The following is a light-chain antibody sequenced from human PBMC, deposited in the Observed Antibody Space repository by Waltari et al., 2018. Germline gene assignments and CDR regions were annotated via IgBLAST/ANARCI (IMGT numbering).Light chain of an antibody. Sequence: DIQMTQSPSSLSASLGDRITITCQARQDIPDHLHWYQHHPGQAPNLLIHDASNLQAGVPSRCSGSGSGTYYTFTISSLQPEEIATDYCQQYDNHPPYTFGQGTKVEI. CDR1: QDIPDH. CDR2: DAS. V-gene: IGKV1-33*01. J-gene: IGKJ2*01. CDR3: QQYDNHPPYT.